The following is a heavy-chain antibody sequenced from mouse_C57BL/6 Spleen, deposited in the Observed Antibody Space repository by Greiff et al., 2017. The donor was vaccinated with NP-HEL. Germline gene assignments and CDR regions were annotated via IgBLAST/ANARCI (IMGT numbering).Heavy chain of an antibody. CDR1: GFNIKDDY. CDR2: IDPENGDT. V-gene: IGHV14-4*01. CDR3: TTHRCPRYFDY. J-gene: IGHJ2*01. Sequence: VQLQQSGAELVRPGASVKLSCTASGFNIKDDYMHWVKQRPEQGLEWIGWIDPENGDTEYASKFQGKATITADTSSNTAYLQLSSLTSEDTAVYYCTTHRCPRYFDYWGQGTTLTVSS.